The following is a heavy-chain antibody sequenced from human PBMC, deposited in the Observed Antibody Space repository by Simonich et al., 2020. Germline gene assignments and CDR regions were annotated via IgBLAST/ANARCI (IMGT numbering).Heavy chain of an antibody. Sequence: QLQLQESGPGLVKPSETLSLTCTVSGGSISSSSYYWGWIRQPPGKGLEWIGSIYYSGSTSYNPSLKSLVTISVDTSKNQFALKLSSVTAADTAVYYCARWAYSSSYFDYWGQGTLVTVSS. CDR1: GGSISSSSYY. J-gene: IGHJ4*02. V-gene: IGHV4-39*01. CDR2: IYYSGST. D-gene: IGHD6-6*01. CDR3: ARWAYSSSYFDY.